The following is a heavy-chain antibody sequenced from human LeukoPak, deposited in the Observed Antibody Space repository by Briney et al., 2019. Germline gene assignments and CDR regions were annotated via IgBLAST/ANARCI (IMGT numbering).Heavy chain of an antibody. Sequence: ASMKVSCKASGYTFTSYDINWVRQATGQGLEWMGWMNPNSGNTGYAQKFQGRVTMTRNTSISTAYMELSSLRSEDTAVYYCRYSSSSDYYYYMDVWGKGTTVTVSS. V-gene: IGHV1-8*01. CDR3: RYSSSSDYYYYMDV. J-gene: IGHJ6*03. CDR2: MNPNSGNT. CDR1: GYTFTSYD. D-gene: IGHD6-6*01.